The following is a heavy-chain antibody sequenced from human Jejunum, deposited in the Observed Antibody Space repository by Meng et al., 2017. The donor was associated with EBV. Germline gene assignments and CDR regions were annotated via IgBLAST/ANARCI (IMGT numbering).Heavy chain of an antibody. CDR1: GYTFTSSG. J-gene: IGHJ5*02. CDR3: ARVRPGGGWFDP. D-gene: IGHD2-8*02. CDR2: INTNTGYP. Sequence: VHLVQSGSELKRPAASVPVSCKASGYTFTSSGINWVRQAPGQGLEWMGWINTNTGYPTYAQDFTGRFVFSLDTSVSTAYLQITSLSTEDNAVYYCARVRPGGGWFDPWGQGTLVTVSS. V-gene: IGHV7-4-1*02.